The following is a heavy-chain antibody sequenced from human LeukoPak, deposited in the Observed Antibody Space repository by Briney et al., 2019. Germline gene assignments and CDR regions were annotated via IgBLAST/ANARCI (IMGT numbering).Heavy chain of an antibody. J-gene: IGHJ4*02. Sequence: SETLSLTCTVSGGSISSYYWSWIRQPPGKGLEWIGYIYYSGSTNYNPSLKSRVTISVDTSKNQFSLKLSSVTAANTAVYYCAGEGILSGSWSFDYWGQGTLVTVSS. V-gene: IGHV4-59*01. CDR2: IYYSGST. CDR1: GGSISSYY. CDR3: AGEGILSGSWSFDY. D-gene: IGHD1-26*01.